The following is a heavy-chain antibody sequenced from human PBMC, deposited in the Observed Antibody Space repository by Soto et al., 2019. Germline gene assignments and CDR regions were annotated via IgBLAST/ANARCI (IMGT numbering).Heavy chain of an antibody. J-gene: IGHJ4*02. D-gene: IGHD5-12*01. CDR2: ISAYNGNT. CDR1: GYTFTGYY. V-gene: IGHV1-18*03. Sequence: ASVKVSCKAAGYTFTGYYMHWLRQAPGQGLEWMGWISAYNGNTNYAQKLQGRVTMTTDTSTSTAYMELRSLRSDDMSVYYCARENGWLRSYLDYWGQGTLVTVSS. CDR3: ARENGWLRSYLDY.